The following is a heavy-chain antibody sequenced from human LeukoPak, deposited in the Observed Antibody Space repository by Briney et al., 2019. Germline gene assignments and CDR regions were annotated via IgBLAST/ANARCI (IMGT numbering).Heavy chain of an antibody. V-gene: IGHV3-15*01. D-gene: IGHD2-21*02. CDR1: GFTFNKYW. CDR2: IKSKTDGGTT. Sequence: GGSLRLSCAASGFTFNKYWMSWVRQAPGKGLEWVGRIKSKTDGGTTDYAAPVKGRFTISRDDSKNTLYLQMNSLKTEDTAVYYCTTDLVVVVTAFGGQGTLVTVSS. J-gene: IGHJ4*02. CDR3: TTDLVVVVTAF.